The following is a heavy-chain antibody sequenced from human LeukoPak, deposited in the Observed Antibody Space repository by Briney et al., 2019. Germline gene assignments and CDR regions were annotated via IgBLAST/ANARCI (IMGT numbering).Heavy chain of an antibody. D-gene: IGHD3-10*01. CDR3: ARVITMVRGVKTGNYGMDV. V-gene: IGHV3-33*01. Sequence: PRGSLRLSCAASGFSFSSYGMRWVRQAPGKGLEWVGVIWYDGSNKYYADSVTGRFTISRDNSKNTLYLQMNSLRAEDTAVYYCARVITMVRGVKTGNYGMDVWGKGTTVTVSS. J-gene: IGHJ6*04. CDR2: IWYDGSNK. CDR1: GFSFSSYG.